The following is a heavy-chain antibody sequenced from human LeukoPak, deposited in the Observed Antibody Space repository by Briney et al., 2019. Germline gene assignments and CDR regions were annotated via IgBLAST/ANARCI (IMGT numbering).Heavy chain of an antibody. CDR1: GFTFSSYA. Sequence: GRSLRLSCAASGFTFSSYAMHWVRQAPGKGLEWVAVISYDGSNKYYADSVKGRFTISRDNSKNTLYLQMNSLRAEDTAVYYCARGSDDYVWGTHHYYGMDVWGQGTTVTVSS. CDR2: ISYDGSNK. V-gene: IGHV3-30*04. J-gene: IGHJ6*02. D-gene: IGHD3-16*01. CDR3: ARGSDDYVWGTHHYYGMDV.